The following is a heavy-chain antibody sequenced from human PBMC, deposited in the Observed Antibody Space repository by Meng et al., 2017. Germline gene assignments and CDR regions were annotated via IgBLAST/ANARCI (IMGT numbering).Heavy chain of an antibody. CDR1: GYTLTELS. CDR2: FDPEDGET. V-gene: IGHV1-24*01. J-gene: IGHJ6*02. D-gene: IGHD6-13*01. Sequence: ASVKVSFKVSGYTLTELSMHWVRQAPGKGLEWMGGFDPEDGETIYAQKFQGRVIMTEDTSTDTAYMELSRLRSEETAVYYCAKNGGSAAATHYYYYGMDVWGQGTTVTVSS. CDR3: AKNGGSAAATHYYYYGMDV.